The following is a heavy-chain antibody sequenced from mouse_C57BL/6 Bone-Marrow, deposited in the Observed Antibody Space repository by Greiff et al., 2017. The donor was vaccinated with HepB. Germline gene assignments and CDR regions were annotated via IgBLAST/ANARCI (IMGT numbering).Heavy chain of an antibody. D-gene: IGHD1-1*01. CDR2: IYPRSGNT. CDR1: GYTFTSYG. V-gene: IGHV1-81*01. J-gene: IGHJ3*01. CDR3: ARRGSSPAWFAY. Sequence: QVQLKQSGAELARPGASVKLSCKASGYTFTSYGISWVKQRTGQGLEWIGEIYPRSGNTYYNEKFKGKATLTADKSSSTAYMELRSLTSEDSAVYFCARRGSSPAWFAYWGQGTLVTVSA.